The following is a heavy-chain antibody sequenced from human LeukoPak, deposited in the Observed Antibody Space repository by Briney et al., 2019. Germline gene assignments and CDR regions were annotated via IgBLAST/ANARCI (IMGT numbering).Heavy chain of an antibody. Sequence: GGSLRLSRAASGFTFSSYWMHWVRQAPGKGLVWVSRINSDGSTTNYADSVKGRFTISRDNAKNTLYLQMNSLRAEDTAVYYCARDGIVGATNFDYWGQGTLVTVSS. CDR2: INSDGSTT. V-gene: IGHV3-74*01. CDR3: ARDGIVGATNFDY. J-gene: IGHJ4*02. CDR1: GFTFSSYW. D-gene: IGHD1-26*01.